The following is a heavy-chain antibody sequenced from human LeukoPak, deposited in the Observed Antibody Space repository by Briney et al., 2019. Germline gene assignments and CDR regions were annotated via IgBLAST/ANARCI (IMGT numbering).Heavy chain of an antibody. V-gene: IGHV4-61*01. CDR3: AILGGDSSGYYYAYFDY. Sequence: PSETLSLTCTVSGGSVRSGSYYWSWIRQPPGKGLEWIGEINHSGSTNYNPSLKSRVTISVDTSKNQFSLKLSSVTAADTAVYYCAILGGDSSGYYYAYFDYWGQGTLVTVSS. D-gene: IGHD3-22*01. CDR2: INHSGST. CDR1: GGSVRSGSYY. J-gene: IGHJ4*02.